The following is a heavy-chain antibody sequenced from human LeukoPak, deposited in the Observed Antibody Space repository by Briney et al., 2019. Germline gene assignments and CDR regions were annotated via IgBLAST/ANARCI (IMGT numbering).Heavy chain of an antibody. D-gene: IGHD3-10*01. CDR2: IYYSGST. J-gene: IGHJ3*02. Sequence: SETLSLTCTVSGGSISSGVSCWTWIRQHPGKGLEWIGYIYYSGSTYYNPSLKSRVTISVDTSKNQFSLKLSSVTAADTAVYYCARAGRSYAFDIWGQGTMVTVSS. CDR1: GGSISSGVSC. V-gene: IGHV4-31*03. CDR3: ARAGRSYAFDI.